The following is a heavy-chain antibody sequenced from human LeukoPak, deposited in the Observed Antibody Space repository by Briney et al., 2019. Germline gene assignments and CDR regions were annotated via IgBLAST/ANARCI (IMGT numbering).Heavy chain of an antibody. J-gene: IGHJ5*01. CDR2: FYYSGST. Sequence: SETLSLTCTVSGGSISRYFWSWIRQPPGTGLEWIGYFYYSGSTNYNPSLKSRVTISVDTSKNQFSLKLSSVTAADTAVYYCARLDYNSGWFVYWGQGTLATVSS. CDR1: GGSISRYF. V-gene: IGHV4-59*01. CDR3: ARLDYNSGWFVY. D-gene: IGHD6-19*01.